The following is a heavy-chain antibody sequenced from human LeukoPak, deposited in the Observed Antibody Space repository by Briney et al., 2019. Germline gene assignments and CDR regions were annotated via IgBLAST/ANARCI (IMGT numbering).Heavy chain of an antibody. CDR3: AKGMRTLWFGENPFDY. CDR1: GFTFSSYS. D-gene: IGHD3-10*01. V-gene: IGHV3-48*01. J-gene: IGHJ4*02. CDR2: ISSSSSTI. Sequence: PGGSLRLSCAASGFTFSSYSMNWVRQAPGKGLEWVSYISSSSSTIYYADSVKGRFTISRDNAKNSLYLQMNSLRAEDTAVYYCAKGMRTLWFGENPFDYWGQGTLVTVSS.